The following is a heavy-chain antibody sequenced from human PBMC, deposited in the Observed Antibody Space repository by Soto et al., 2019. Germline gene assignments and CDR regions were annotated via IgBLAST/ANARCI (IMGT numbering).Heavy chain of an antibody. CDR1: GGPFRGYG. J-gene: IGHJ6*02. D-gene: IGHD3-16*01. Sequence: QVQLVQSGPEVKKTGSSMKVSCKASGGPFRGYGVNWVRQAPGPGLEWIGGIIPNSGAPNYAQKFQGRVSITADEVTTTIYMELKGLRSEDTAVYYCATPARDFYGPFYQHSGLDGWGQGTRLTFSS. V-gene: IGHV1-69*01. CDR3: ATPARDFYGPFYQHSGLDG. CDR2: IIPNSGAP.